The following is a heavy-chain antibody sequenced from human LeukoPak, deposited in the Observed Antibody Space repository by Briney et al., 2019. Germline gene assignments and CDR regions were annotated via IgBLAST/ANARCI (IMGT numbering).Heavy chain of an antibody. D-gene: IGHD4-11*01. Sequence: ASVKVSCKASGYTFTGYNIHWVRQAPGQGLEWMGWINPNSGATLFAPKFRGRVTLTRDTSITTTYMELSRLRSGDTAVYYCARPLNDYTFDYWGQGTLVTVSS. CDR1: GYTFTGYN. CDR3: ARPLNDYTFDY. V-gene: IGHV1-2*02. CDR2: INPNSGAT. J-gene: IGHJ4*02.